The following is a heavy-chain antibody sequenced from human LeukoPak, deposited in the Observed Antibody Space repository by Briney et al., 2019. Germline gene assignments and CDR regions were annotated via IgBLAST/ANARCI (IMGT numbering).Heavy chain of an antibody. J-gene: IGHJ6*02. V-gene: IGHV3-74*01. Sequence: GGSLRLSCAASGFTFSNYRMHWVRQAPGKGLVWVSLIKTDGGSTSYADSVKGRFTISRDNAKNTLYLLMNSLRAEDTAVYYCARDEGTYGMDVWGQGTTVTVSS. D-gene: IGHD1-1*01. CDR1: GFTFSNYR. CDR2: IKTDGGST. CDR3: ARDEGTYGMDV.